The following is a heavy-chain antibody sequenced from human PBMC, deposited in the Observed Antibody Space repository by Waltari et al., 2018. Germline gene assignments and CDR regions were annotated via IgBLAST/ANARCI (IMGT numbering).Heavy chain of an antibody. CDR1: GGSISSHY. CDR3: SQRSSWYYNWFDP. CDR2: IYYSGST. D-gene: IGHD6-13*01. Sequence: QVQLQESGPGLVKPSETLSLTCTVSGGSISSHYWSWLRQPPGKGLEWIGYIYYSGSTNSHPSLNRRVTISVDTSTNQCSLKLSSATAADTAVYYCSQRSSWYYNWFDPWGQGTLVTVSS. V-gene: IGHV4-59*11. J-gene: IGHJ5*02.